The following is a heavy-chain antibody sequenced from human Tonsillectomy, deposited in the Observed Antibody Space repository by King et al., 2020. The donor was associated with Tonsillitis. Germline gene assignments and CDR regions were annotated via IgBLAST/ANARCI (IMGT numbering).Heavy chain of an antibody. CDR3: AKDFFHVVIPTTMGGLHY. J-gene: IGHJ4*02. CDR1: GFTFSSYG. D-gene: IGHD2-2*01. V-gene: IGHV3-30*18. Sequence: VQLVESGGGVVQPGGSLRLSCAASGFTFSSYGMHWVRQAPGKGLEWVAVISYDGSNKYYADSVKGRFTISRDNSKNTLYLQMNSLRAEDTAVYYCAKDFFHVVIPTTMGGLHYWGQGTLVTVSS. CDR2: ISYDGSNK.